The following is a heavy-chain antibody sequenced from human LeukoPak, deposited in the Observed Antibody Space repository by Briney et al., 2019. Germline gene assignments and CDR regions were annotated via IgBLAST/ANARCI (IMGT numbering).Heavy chain of an antibody. D-gene: IGHD6-13*01. CDR1: GFTFDDHA. CDR3: AKDIVAAATGAFDI. J-gene: IGHJ3*02. Sequence: GRSLRLSCAASGFTFDDHAMHWVRQAPGKGLEWVSGISWNSGSIGYADSVKGRFTISRDNAKNSLYLQMNSLRAEDMALYYCAKDIVAAATGAFDIWGQGTMVTVSS. CDR2: ISWNSGSI. V-gene: IGHV3-9*03.